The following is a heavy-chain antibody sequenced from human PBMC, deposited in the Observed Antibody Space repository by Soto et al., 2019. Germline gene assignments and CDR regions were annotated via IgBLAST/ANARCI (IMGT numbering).Heavy chain of an antibody. CDR1: GFTFSRYA. D-gene: IGHD4-17*01. Sequence: QEQLVESGGGVVQPGRSLRLSCAASGFTFSRYAMHWVRQAPGKGLEWVAVISYDGSNKYYADSVKGRFTISRDNSKNTLFLQMNSLRAEDTAVYYCARVGRLHYFDYWGQGTLVTVSS. J-gene: IGHJ4*02. CDR3: ARVGRLHYFDY. V-gene: IGHV3-30-3*01. CDR2: ISYDGSNK.